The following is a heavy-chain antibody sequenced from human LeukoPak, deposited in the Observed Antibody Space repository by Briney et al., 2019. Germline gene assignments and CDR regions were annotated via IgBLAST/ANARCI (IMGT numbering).Heavy chain of an antibody. D-gene: IGHD4-17*01. CDR2: ISGGAGST. V-gene: IGHV3-23*01. CDR1: GFTFSSYA. J-gene: IGHJ4*02. Sequence: PGGSLRLSCAASGFTFSSYAMSWVRQAPGKGLEWVSGISGGAGSTYYADSVKGRFTISRDNSKNTLYLQMNSLRAEDTAVYYCAKARSTVTTYPIDYWGQGTLVTVSS. CDR3: AKARSTVTTYPIDY.